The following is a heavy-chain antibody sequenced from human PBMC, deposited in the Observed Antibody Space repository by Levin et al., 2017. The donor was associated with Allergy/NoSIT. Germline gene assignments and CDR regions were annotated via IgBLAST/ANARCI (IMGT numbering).Heavy chain of an antibody. CDR2: INHSGST. D-gene: IGHD2-15*01. Sequence: SETPLTCAVYGASFSDYYWNWIRQPPGKGLEWIAEINHSGSTNYNPSLKSRVTISVDTSKNQFSLKLSSVTAADTAVYYCARGYIVVVVSAPDAFDIWGQGTLVTVSS. CDR3: ARGYIVVVVSAPDAFDI. J-gene: IGHJ3*02. CDR1: GASFSDYY. V-gene: IGHV4-34*01.